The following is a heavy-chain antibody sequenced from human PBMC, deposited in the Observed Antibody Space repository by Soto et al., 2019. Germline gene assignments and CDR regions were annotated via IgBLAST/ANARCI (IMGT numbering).Heavy chain of an antibody. Sequence: QVQLVQSGAEVKKPGASVKVSCKASGYTFTSYGISWVRQAPGQGLEWMGWISAYNGNRNYAQKLQGRVTMTTDTSTSTAYMELRSRRSDDTAVYYCARGSYCSSTSCYAGHCDYWGQGTLVTVSS. CDR3: ARGSYCSSTSCYAGHCDY. CDR2: ISAYNGNR. D-gene: IGHD2-2*01. CDR1: GYTFTSYG. J-gene: IGHJ4*02. V-gene: IGHV1-18*01.